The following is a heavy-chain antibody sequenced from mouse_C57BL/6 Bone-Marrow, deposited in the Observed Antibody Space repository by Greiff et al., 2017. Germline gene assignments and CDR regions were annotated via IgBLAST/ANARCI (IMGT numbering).Heavy chain of an antibody. V-gene: IGHV5-6*02. CDR1: GFTFSSYG. CDR2: ISSGGSYT. J-gene: IGHJ1*03. D-gene: IGHD1-1*01. Sequence: DVMLVESGGDLVKPGGSLKLSCAASGFTFSSYGMSWVRQTPDKRLEWVATISSGGSYTYYPDSVKGRVTISRDNAKNTRYLQMSSLKSEDTAMYYCANCCGSSHWYFDVGGTGTTVTVSS. CDR3: ANCCGSSHWYFDV.